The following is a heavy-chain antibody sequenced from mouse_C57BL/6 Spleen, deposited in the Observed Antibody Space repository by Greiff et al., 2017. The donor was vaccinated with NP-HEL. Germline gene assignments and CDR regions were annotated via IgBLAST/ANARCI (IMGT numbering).Heavy chain of an antibody. J-gene: IGHJ3*01. CDR1: GFTFSSYA. V-gene: IGHV5-9-1*02. D-gene: IGHD2-1*01. CDR3: TRVDYGKAD. CDR2: ISSGGDYI. Sequence: EVKLVESGEGLVKPGGSLKLSCAASGFTFSSYAMSWVRQTPEKRLEWVAYISSGGDYIYYADTVKGRFTISRDNSRNTLYLQMSSLKSEDTAMYYCTRVDYGKADWGQGTLVTVSA.